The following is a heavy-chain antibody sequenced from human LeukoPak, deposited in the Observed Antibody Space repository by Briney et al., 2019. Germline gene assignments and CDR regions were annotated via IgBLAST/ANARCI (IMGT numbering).Heavy chain of an antibody. J-gene: IGHJ4*02. CDR2: INHSGST. Sequence: PGGSLRLSCAASGFTFSDYYMSWIRQAPGKGLEWIGEINHSGSTNYNPSLKSRVTISVDTSKNQFSLKLSSVTAADTAVYYCARGRVYIAAFSSTGDYWGQGTLVTVSS. V-gene: IGHV4-34*01. D-gene: IGHD6-6*01. CDR1: GFTFSDYY. CDR3: ARGRVYIAAFSSTGDY.